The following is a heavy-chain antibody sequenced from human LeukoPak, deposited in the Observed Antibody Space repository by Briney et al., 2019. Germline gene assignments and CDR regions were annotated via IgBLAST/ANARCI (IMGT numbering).Heavy chain of an antibody. CDR2: INHSGST. Sequence: SETLSLTCAVYGESFSGYYWSWIRQPPGKGLEWIGEINHSGSTNYNPSLKSRVTISLDTSKNQFSLQLSSVTAADTAVYYCARRGSGWSYWGQGTLVTVSS. V-gene: IGHV4-34*01. CDR1: GESFSGYY. J-gene: IGHJ4*02. CDR3: ARRGSGWSY. D-gene: IGHD6-19*01.